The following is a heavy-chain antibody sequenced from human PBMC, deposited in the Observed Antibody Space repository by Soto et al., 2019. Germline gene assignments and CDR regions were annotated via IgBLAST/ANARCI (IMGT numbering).Heavy chain of an antibody. J-gene: IGHJ4*02. V-gene: IGHV5-10-1*01. CDR2: IDPYDSYT. Sequence: PGESLKISCKGSGYNFNNYWINWVRQMPGKGLEWMGRIDPYDSYTNYSPSFQGHVTISVDTSSSTAYLQWSSLKASDTAMYYCARLYCSSTSCYYYFDYWGQGTLVTVSS. D-gene: IGHD2-2*01. CDR3: ARLYCSSTSCYYYFDY. CDR1: GYNFNNYW.